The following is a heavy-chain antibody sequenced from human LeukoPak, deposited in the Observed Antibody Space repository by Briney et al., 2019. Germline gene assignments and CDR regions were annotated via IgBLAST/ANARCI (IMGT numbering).Heavy chain of an antibody. CDR1: GYSFTRHW. CDR2: IYPGDSDT. D-gene: IGHD3-9*01. Sequence: GESLKISCKGSGYSFTRHWIGWVRQMPGKGLEWMGIIYPGDSDTRYSPSFQGQVTISADKSISTAYLQWSSLKASDTAMYFCARRKDYDILTGSSQYYFDYWGQGTLVTVPS. V-gene: IGHV5-51*01. J-gene: IGHJ4*02. CDR3: ARRKDYDILTGSSQYYFDY.